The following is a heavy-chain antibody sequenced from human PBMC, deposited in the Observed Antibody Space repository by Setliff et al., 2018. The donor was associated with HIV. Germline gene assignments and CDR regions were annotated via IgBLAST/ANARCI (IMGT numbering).Heavy chain of an antibody. Sequence: SETLSLTCTVSGGSIRSSSYYWGWIRQPPGKGLEWIGSIYYSGSTYYNPSLKSRVTISVDTSKNQFSLKLTSVTAADTAVYYCARFSTSSGGTFDYWGQGTLVTVSS. J-gene: IGHJ4*02. D-gene: IGHD6-6*01. V-gene: IGHV4-39*07. CDR3: ARFSTSSGGTFDY. CDR1: GGSIRSSSYY. CDR2: IYYSGST.